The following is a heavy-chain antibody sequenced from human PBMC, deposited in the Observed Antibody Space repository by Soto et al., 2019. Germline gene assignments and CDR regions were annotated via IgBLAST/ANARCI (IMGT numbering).Heavy chain of an antibody. J-gene: IGHJ4*02. Sequence: QVQLVQSGAEVKKPGASVKVSCKASGYTFTSYGIIWVRQAPGQGLEWMGWISAYNGNTNYAQKLKGRVTMTTDTSTSTAYMELRSLRSDDTAVYYCARDHRGDILTGPPSGFLSPLDYWGQGTLVTVSS. CDR2: ISAYNGNT. CDR3: ARDHRGDILTGPPSGFLSPLDY. D-gene: IGHD3-9*01. CDR1: GYTFTSYG. V-gene: IGHV1-18*01.